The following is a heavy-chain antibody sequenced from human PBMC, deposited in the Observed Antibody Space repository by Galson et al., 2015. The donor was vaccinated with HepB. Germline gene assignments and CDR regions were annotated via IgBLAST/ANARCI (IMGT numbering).Heavy chain of an antibody. J-gene: IGHJ5*02. Sequence: PLRLSCAASGFTFSSYSMNWVRQAPGEGLEWVSSSSSSSSYIYYADSVKGRFTISRDNAKNSLYLQMNSLRAEDTAVYYCARAAPRAARNNWFDPWGQGTLVTVSS. V-gene: IGHV3-21*01. CDR3: ARAAPRAARNNWFDP. CDR2: SSSSSSYI. CDR1: GFTFSSYS. D-gene: IGHD6-6*01.